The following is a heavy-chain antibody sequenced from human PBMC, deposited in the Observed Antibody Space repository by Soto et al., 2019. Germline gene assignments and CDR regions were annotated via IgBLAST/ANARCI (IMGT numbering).Heavy chain of an antibody. D-gene: IGHD1-1*01. Sequence: EVYLVESGGDLVQPGGSLRLSCAASGFTFSSHWMNWVRQAPGKGLKWVANIKQDGSENKYVDSVRGRFTISRDNAKNSLYLQMNTLRAEDTAVYYCTGATGWLTDKWGQGTLVTVSS. V-gene: IGHV3-7*04. CDR2: IKQDGSEN. CDR1: GFTFSSHW. J-gene: IGHJ4*02. CDR3: TGATGWLTDK.